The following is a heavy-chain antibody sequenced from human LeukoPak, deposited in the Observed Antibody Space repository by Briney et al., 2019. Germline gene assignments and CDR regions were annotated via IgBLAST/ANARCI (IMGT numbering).Heavy chain of an antibody. CDR1: GGSISSGTYF. J-gene: IGHJ4*02. CDR2: IYTSGNT. CDR3: ARNSGDY. Sequence: SEPLSLTCTVSGGSISSGTYFWGWIRQPPGKGLESNGRIYTSGNTNYNPSLKSRVTMSLDASKNQFSLKLSSVTAADTAVYYCARNSGDYWGQGTLVTVSS. D-gene: IGHD4-23*01. V-gene: IGHV4-61*02.